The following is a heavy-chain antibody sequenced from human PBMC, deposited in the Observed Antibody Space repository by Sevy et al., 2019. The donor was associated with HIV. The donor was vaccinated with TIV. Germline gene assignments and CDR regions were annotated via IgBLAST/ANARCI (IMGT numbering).Heavy chain of an antibody. V-gene: IGHV3-30-3*01. CDR2: ISYDGSNK. CDR1: GFTFSSYA. J-gene: IGHJ6*02. D-gene: IGHD6-19*01. Sequence: GGSLRLSCAASGFTFSSYAMHWVRQAPGKGLEWVAVISYDGSNKYYADSVKGRFTISRDNSKNTLYLQMNSLRAEDTAVYYCARDLLKRESGSGWYGNYYYYGMDVWGQGTTVTVSS. CDR3: ARDLLKRESGSGWYGNYYYYGMDV.